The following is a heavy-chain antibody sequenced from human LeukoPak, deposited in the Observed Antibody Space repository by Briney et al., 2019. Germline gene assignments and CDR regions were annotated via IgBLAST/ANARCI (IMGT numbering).Heavy chain of an antibody. CDR3: AKQVILGHY. CDR1: GFTFSSYS. Sequence: GGSLRPSCAASGFTFSSYSMNWVRQAPGKGLEWVSAISGSGGSTYYADSVKGRFTISRDNSKNTLYMQMNSLRAEDTAVYYCAKQVILGHYWGQGTLVTVSS. D-gene: IGHD2-21*01. CDR2: ISGSGGST. J-gene: IGHJ4*02. V-gene: IGHV3-23*01.